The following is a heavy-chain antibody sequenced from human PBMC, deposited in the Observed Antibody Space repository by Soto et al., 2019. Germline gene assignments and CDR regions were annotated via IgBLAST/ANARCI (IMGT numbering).Heavy chain of an antibody. V-gene: IGHV3-33*01. D-gene: IGHD6-19*01. CDR1: GFTFSTHA. CDR2: VWSDGNKQ. CDR3: ASGPPRGWYRNIYYYCGLDA. J-gene: IGHJ6*02. Sequence: QVQLVETGGGVVQPGRSLRLSCVASGFTFSTHAMHWVRQAPGKGLEWVAVVWSDGNKQYYADSVMGRFTISRDNSRNTLYLQMNSLRAEDTALYFCASGPPRGWYRNIYYYCGLDAWGQGTTVTVTS.